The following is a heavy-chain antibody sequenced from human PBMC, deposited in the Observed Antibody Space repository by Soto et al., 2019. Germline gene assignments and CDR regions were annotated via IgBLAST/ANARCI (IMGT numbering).Heavy chain of an antibody. Sequence: PGGSLRISYAASGFTVSSNYMSWVRQAPGKGPEWVSVIYSGGSTYYADSVKGRFTISRHNSKNTLYLQMNSLRAEDTAVYYCARDAPRLWLGAFEIWGQGTMVTVAS. CDR1: GFTVSSNY. CDR3: ARDAPRLWLGAFEI. V-gene: IGHV3-53*04. CDR2: IYSGGST. J-gene: IGHJ3*02. D-gene: IGHD6-6*01.